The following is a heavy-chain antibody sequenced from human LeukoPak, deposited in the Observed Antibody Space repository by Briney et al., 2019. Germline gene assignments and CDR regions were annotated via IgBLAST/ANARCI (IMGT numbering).Heavy chain of an antibody. CDR3: ARHGAWDLPDY. V-gene: IGHV3-30*03. CDR1: GFTFSSYG. D-gene: IGHD1-26*01. J-gene: IGHJ4*02. Sequence: GRSLRLSCAASGFTFSSYGMHWVRQAPGKGLEWVAVISYDGSNKYYADSVKGRFTISRDNSKNTLYLQMNSLRAEDTAVYYCARHGAWDLPDYWGQGTLVTVSS. CDR2: ISYDGSNK.